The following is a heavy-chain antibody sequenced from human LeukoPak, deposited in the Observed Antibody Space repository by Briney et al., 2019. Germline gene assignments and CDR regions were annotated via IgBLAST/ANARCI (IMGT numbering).Heavy chain of an antibody. CDR1: GFTFTTYW. CDR2: IKQDGGEK. Sequence: GGSLRLSCAASGFTFTTYWMSWIRQTPKKGLEWVAHIKQDGGEKYYVDSVKGRFSISRDNANNSLYLQLNSLRAEDMGVYYCARGNNRREDYWGQGTLVTVSS. J-gene: IGHJ4*02. CDR3: ARGNNRREDY. V-gene: IGHV3-7*01. D-gene: IGHD1-14*01.